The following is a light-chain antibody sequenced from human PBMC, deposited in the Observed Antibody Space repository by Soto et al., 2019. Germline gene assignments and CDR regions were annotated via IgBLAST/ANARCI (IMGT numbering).Light chain of an antibody. V-gene: IGKV4-1*01. Sequence: DIVMTQSPDSLAVSLGERTTINCKSSQSVLYSSNNKNYLAWYQQKPGQPPKLLIYWASTRESGVPDRFSGSGSGTDFTLTISSLQAEDVAVYYCQQYYSTLLGTFGQGTKVEIK. CDR2: WAS. J-gene: IGKJ1*01. CDR3: QQYYSTLLGT. CDR1: QSVLYSSNNKNY.